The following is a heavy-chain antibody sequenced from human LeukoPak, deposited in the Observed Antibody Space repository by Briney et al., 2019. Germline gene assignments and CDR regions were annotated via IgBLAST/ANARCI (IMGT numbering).Heavy chain of an antibody. CDR3: ARQDEGSSWYVSYYYYGMDV. V-gene: IGHV5-51*01. Sequence: GESLKISCKGSGYSFTSYWIGWVRQMPGKGLEWMGIIYPGDSDTRYSPSFQGQVTTSADKSISTAYLQWSSLKASDTAMYYCARQDEGSSWYVSYYYYGMDVWGQGTTVTVSS. CDR1: GYSFTSYW. J-gene: IGHJ6*02. CDR2: IYPGDSDT. D-gene: IGHD6-13*01.